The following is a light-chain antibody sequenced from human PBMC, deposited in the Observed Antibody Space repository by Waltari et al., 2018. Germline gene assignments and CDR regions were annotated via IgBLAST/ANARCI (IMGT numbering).Light chain of an antibody. J-gene: IGLJ3*02. V-gene: IGLV9-49*01. CDR1: IGPRSHK. Sequence: QPVLTQPPPASASLGASVPPTCTLTIGPRSHKVDWSQQSPGQCSPAAWRRGPRFARRVGTGGIVGSKGDGIPDRFSVLGSGLNRYLTIKNIQEEDESDYHCGADHGSGSNFVWVFGGGAKLTVL. CDR2: VGTGGIVG. CDR3: GADHGSGSNFVWV.